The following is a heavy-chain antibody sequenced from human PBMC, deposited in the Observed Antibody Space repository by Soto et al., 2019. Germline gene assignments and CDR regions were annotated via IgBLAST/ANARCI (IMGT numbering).Heavy chain of an antibody. V-gene: IGHV1-69*19. CDR3: AREVQVHTPAFVY. Sequence: QVQLVQSGAEMKTPGSSVKVSCQSSGGTFNTYAMNWVRQAPGQGPEWMGAISPMFGAANYAPKFQGRVTITADGSTGTSYMQLSSLTSEDTALYFCAREVQVHTPAFVYWGQGTLVTVSS. CDR2: ISPMFGAA. CDR1: GGTFNTYA. J-gene: IGHJ4*02. D-gene: IGHD3-10*01.